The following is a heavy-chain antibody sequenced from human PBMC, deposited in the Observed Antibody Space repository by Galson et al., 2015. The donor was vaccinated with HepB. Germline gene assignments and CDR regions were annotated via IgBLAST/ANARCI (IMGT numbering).Heavy chain of an antibody. Sequence: SLRLSCAASGFTFSNYGMHWVRQAPGKGLEWVAVIWYDGSNKYYVDSVKGRFTISRDNSKNMLFLQMNSLRAEDTAVYYCARDLPYGSGTTLDYWAREPWSPSPQ. CDR1: GFTFSNYG. V-gene: IGHV3-33*01. D-gene: IGHD3-10*01. CDR3: ARDLPYGSGTTLDY. CDR2: IWYDGSNK. J-gene: IGHJ4*02.